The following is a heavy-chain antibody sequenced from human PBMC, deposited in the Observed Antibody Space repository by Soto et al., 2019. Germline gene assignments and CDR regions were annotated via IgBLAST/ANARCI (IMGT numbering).Heavy chain of an antibody. J-gene: IGHJ4*02. Sequence: GSGPTLVNPTQTLTLTCTFSGFSLSTSGVGVGWIRQPPGKALDWLALIYWNDDKRYNPSLKSRLTITKDTSKNQVVLTMTDMDPVDTATYYCAHRRITITFGYWGQGALVTVSS. CDR3: AHRRITITFGY. CDR1: GFSLSTSGVG. V-gene: IGHV2-5*01. D-gene: IGHD3-3*01. CDR2: IYWNDDK.